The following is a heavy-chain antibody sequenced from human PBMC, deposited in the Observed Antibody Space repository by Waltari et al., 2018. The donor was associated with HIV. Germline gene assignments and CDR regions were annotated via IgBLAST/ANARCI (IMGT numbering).Heavy chain of an antibody. V-gene: IGHV3-74*01. J-gene: IGHJ4*02. CDR3: ARASHYIEFSTFDGDYYFDF. CDR2: INSDGSSR. D-gene: IGHD3-3*02. CDR1: GFSVRNHW. Sequence: VQLVESGGGSSKTGGSLRLSCAASGFSVRNHWMDWGRQGPGKGLVWVARINSDGSSRNYADAVKGRFVISRDNARNTVYLQLNNLKVEDTAVYFCARASHYIEFSTFDGDYYFDFWGRGTRVAVSS.